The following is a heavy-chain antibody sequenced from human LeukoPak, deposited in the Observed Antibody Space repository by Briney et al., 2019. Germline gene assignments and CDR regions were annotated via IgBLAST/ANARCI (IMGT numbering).Heavy chain of an antibody. CDR2: ISSSSSYI. Sequence: GGSLRLSCAASGFTFSSYSMNWVRQAPGKGLEWVSSISSSSSYIYYADSVKGRFTISRDNAKNSLYLQMNSLRAEDTAVYYCARDPQIAAADSRFDYWGQGTLVTVSS. D-gene: IGHD6-13*01. CDR1: GFTFSSYS. CDR3: ARDPQIAAADSRFDY. J-gene: IGHJ4*02. V-gene: IGHV3-21*01.